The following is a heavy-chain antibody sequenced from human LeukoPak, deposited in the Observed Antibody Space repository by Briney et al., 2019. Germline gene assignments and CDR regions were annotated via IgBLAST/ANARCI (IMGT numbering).Heavy chain of an antibody. CDR3: ARGLGRRVLLWFGENARFDY. CDR2: ISSSSSYI. CDR1: GFTFSSYE. Sequence: GGSLRLSCAASGFTFSSYEMNWVRQAPGKGLEWVSSISSSSSYIYYADSVKGRFTISRDNAMNSLYLQMNSLRAEDTAVYYCARGLGRRVLLWFGENARFDYWGQGTLVTVSS. D-gene: IGHD3-10*01. V-gene: IGHV3-21*01. J-gene: IGHJ4*02.